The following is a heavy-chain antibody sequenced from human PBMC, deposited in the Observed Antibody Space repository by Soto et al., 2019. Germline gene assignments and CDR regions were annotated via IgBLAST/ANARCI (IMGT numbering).Heavy chain of an antibody. V-gene: IGHV5-51*01. CDR2: IHPGDFDT. D-gene: IGHD3-10*01. J-gene: IGHJ6*02. Sequence: GESLKISCKGSGYTYTTYWIAWVRLLPGKVLEWMAIIHPGDFDTRYNPSFQGQVTISVDKSITTAYLQWSSLKASDTAIYYCARLGPVSRSYYVPGSVYAMDVWGQGTTVTVSS. CDR1: GYTYTTYW. CDR3: ARLGPVSRSYYVPGSVYAMDV.